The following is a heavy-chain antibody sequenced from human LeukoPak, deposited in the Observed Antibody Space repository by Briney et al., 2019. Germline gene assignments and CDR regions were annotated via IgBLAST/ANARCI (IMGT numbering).Heavy chain of an antibody. CDR2: IHDSGYS. CDR1: GGSFSGYY. V-gene: IGHV4-34*01. D-gene: IGHD1-1*01. Sequence: SETLSLTCAVYGGSFSGYYWSWIRQPPGKGLEWIGYIHDSGYSNSNPSLKSRVTMSLDTSKNQFSLKLTSVTAADTAVYYCARDLSTGMTVYWFDPWGQGTLVTVSS. J-gene: IGHJ5*02. CDR3: ARDLSTGMTVYWFDP.